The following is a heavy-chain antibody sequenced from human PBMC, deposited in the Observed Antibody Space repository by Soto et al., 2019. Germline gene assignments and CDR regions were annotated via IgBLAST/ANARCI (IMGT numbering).Heavy chain of an antibody. Sequence: QVQLVESGGGVVQPGRSLRLSCAASGFTFSSYGMHWVRQAPGKGLEWVAVISYDGSNTYYADSVKGRFTISRDNSKNTQYLQMNSLRAEDTAVYYCAKGCPRSVAGFFDYWGQGTLVTVSS. V-gene: IGHV3-30*18. CDR1: GFTFSSYG. J-gene: IGHJ4*02. D-gene: IGHD6-19*01. CDR2: ISYDGSNT. CDR3: AKGCPRSVAGFFDY.